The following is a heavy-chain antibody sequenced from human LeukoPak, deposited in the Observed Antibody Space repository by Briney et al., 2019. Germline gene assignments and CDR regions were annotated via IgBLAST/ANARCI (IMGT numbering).Heavy chain of an antibody. CDR1: GYSISSGYY. CDR2: IYHSGNT. D-gene: IGHD3-22*01. J-gene: IGHJ3*02. CDR3: ATRRHYYYDTSPSFFDI. Sequence: PSETLSLTCTVSGYSISSGYYWGWIRQPPGKGLEWIGSIYHSGNTYYNPSFKSRVTISLDTSKNHFSLKLSSVTAADKAVYYCATRRHYYYDTSPSFFDIWGQGTMVTVSS. V-gene: IGHV4-38-2*02.